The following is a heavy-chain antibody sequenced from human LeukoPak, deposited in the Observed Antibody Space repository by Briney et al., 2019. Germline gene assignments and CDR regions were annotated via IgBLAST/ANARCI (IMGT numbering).Heavy chain of an antibody. CDR2: MNPNSGNT. D-gene: IGHD5-18*01. V-gene: IGHV1-8*01. CDR1: GYTFTSYD. Sequence: ASVKVSCKASGYTFTSYDINWVRQATGQGLEWMGWMNPNSGNTGFAQKFQGRVTMTRNTSISAAYMELSSLRSEDTAVYYCARGRGYSYGFPLYYCGMDVWGQGTTVTVSS. CDR3: ARGRGYSYGFPLYYCGMDV. J-gene: IGHJ6*02.